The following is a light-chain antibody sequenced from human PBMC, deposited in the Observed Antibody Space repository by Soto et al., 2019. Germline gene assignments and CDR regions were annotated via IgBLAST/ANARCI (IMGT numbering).Light chain of an antibody. CDR3: QQYGSSLPIT. CDR1: QSVSSNY. J-gene: IGKJ5*01. Sequence: EIVLTQSPGTLSLSPGDRATLSCRASQSVSSNYIGWNQQRPGQAPRLLIFGASSRVTDIPDRFSGSGSGTDFTLTISRLEPEDCAVYYCQQYGSSLPITFGQGTRLEIK. CDR2: GAS. V-gene: IGKV3-20*01.